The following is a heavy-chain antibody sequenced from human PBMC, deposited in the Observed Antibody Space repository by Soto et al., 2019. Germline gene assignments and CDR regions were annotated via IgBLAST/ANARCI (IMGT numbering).Heavy chain of an antibody. Sequence: SETLSLTCTVSGGSIGSSSYYWGWIRQPPGKGLEWIGSIYYSGSTYYNPSLKSRVTISVDTSKNQFSLKLSSVTAADTAVYYCARHDGGVTPHYWGQGTLVTVSS. J-gene: IGHJ4*02. CDR3: ARHDGGVTPHY. V-gene: IGHV4-39*01. D-gene: IGHD3-16*01. CDR1: GGSIGSSSYY. CDR2: IYYSGST.